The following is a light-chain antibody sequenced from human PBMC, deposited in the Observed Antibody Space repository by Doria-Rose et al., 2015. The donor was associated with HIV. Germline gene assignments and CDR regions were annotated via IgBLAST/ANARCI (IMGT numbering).Light chain of an antibody. Sequence: DLRMTQSQSYLAASLGDRVTITCRASQGISNSLACYQQKPGKVPKLLICAASTLRSGVPSRFSGSGSGTDFTLAISSLQPEDVATYYCQKYDSAPWTFGQGTKVE. CDR3: QKYDSAPWT. J-gene: IGKJ1*01. CDR2: AAS. V-gene: IGKV1-27*01. CDR1: QGISNS.